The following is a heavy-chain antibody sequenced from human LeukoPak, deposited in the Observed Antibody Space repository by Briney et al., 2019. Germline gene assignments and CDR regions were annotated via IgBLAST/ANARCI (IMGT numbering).Heavy chain of an antibody. CDR2: TYSGGNT. CDR1: GFTVSSNY. V-gene: IGHV3-53*01. CDR3: ARGGGPYYSGSGSFDY. J-gene: IGHJ4*02. D-gene: IGHD3-10*01. Sequence: TGRSLRLSCAVSGFTVSSNYMTWVRQAPGKGLEWISATYSGGNTYYADSVKGRFTISRDNSRNTLYLQMNSLRAEDTAVYYCARGGGPYYSGSGSFDYWGQGTLVTVSS.